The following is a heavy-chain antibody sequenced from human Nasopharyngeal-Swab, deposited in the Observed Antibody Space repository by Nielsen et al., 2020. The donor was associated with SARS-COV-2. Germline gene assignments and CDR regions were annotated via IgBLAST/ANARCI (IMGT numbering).Heavy chain of an antibody. V-gene: IGHV1-69*04. CDR1: GDTFNNYV. CDR3: ARDGFWGLRLGELSLYLAGMDV. CDR2: IIPILDIG. J-gene: IGHJ6*02. Sequence: SVKVSCKASGDTFNNYVFSWVRQAPGQGLEWMGRIIPILDIGRYAQKFQGRVTITADKSTNTAYMELSSLRSEDTAVYYCARDGFWGLRLGELSLYLAGMDVWGQGTTVTVSS. D-gene: IGHD3-16*02.